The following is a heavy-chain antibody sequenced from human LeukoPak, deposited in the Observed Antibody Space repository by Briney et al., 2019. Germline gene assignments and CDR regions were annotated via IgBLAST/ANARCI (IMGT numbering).Heavy chain of an antibody. CDR2: ISSFNGNT. D-gene: IGHD3-3*01. J-gene: IGHJ6*02. Sequence: ASVKVSCKATGYNFATSGISWVRQAPGQGLEWMGWISSFNGNTHYAERLQGRVSMTTDTSTSTAYMELRSLTSDDTAVYYCARILVALYALDVWGRGTTVIVSS. CDR3: ARILVALYALDV. V-gene: IGHV1-18*01. CDR1: GYNFATSG.